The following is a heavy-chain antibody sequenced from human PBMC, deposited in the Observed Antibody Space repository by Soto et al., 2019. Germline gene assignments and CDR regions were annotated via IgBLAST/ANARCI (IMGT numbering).Heavy chain of an antibody. CDR2: ISYDGRNK. D-gene: IGHD2-15*01. Sequence: AGGSLRLSCAASGFTFSSYAMHWVRQAPGKGLEWVAVISYDGRNKYYADSVKGRFTISRDNSKNTLYLEMNSLRVEDTAVYHCVRDTAYCSGGTCYSSHDMDVWGQGTTVTVPS. J-gene: IGHJ6*02. CDR1: GFTFSSYA. CDR3: VRDTAYCSGGTCYSSHDMDV. V-gene: IGHV3-30*04.